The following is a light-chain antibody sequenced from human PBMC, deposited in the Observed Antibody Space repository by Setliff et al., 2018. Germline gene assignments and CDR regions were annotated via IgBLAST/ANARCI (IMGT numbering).Light chain of an antibody. CDR1: SSDVGGYNY. CDR2: DVS. Sequence: QSALTQPASVSGSPGQSITISCTGTSSDVGGYNYVSWYQQHPGKAPKLMIYDVSNRPSGASNRFSGSKSANTASLTISGLQAEDEAVYYCSSYAGSSTLYVFGTGTKVTVL. V-gene: IGLV2-14*03. CDR3: SSYAGSSTLYV. J-gene: IGLJ1*01.